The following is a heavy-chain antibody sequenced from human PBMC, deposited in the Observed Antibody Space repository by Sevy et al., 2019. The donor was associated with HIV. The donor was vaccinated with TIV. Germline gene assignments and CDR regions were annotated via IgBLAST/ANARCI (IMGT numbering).Heavy chain of an antibody. CDR3: ARRADGYNGLGYYFDY. CDR2: ISAYNGNT. CDR1: GYTFTSYG. D-gene: IGHD5-12*01. V-gene: IGHV1-18*01. Sequence: ASVKVSCKASGYTFTSYGISWVRQAPGQGLEWMGWISAYNGNTNYAQKLQGRVTMTTDTSTSTAYMELGSLRSDDTAVYYCARRADGYNGLGYYFDYWGQGTLVTVSS. J-gene: IGHJ4*02.